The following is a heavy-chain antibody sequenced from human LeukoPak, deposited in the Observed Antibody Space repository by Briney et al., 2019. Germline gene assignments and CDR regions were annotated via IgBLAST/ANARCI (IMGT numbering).Heavy chain of an antibody. CDR2: IWYDGSHK. V-gene: IGHV3-30*02. D-gene: IGHD4-23*01. Sequence: PGGSLRLSCVVSGFTFSRFGMHWVRQAPGKGLEWVAYIWYDGSHKYYTDSVKGRFTISRDNSKNTLYLQVNSLRVEDTAVYHCAKDRRSDFVGYFDYWGQGTLVTVSS. CDR1: GFTFSRFG. CDR3: AKDRRSDFVGYFDY. J-gene: IGHJ4*02.